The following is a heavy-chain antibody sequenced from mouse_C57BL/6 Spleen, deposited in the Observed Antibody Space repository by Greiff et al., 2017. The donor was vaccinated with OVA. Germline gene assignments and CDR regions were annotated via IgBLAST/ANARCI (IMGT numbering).Heavy chain of an antibody. D-gene: IGHD3-3*01. CDR1: GFTFSDYY. V-gene: IGHV5-16*01. Sequence: DVKLVESEGGLVQPGSSMKLSCTASGFTFSDYYMAWVRQVPEKGLEWVANINYDGSSTYYLDSLKSRFIISRDNAKNILYLQMSSLKSEDTATYYCARGGLPWGFAYWGQGTLVTVSA. J-gene: IGHJ3*01. CDR2: INYDGSST. CDR3: ARGGLPWGFAY.